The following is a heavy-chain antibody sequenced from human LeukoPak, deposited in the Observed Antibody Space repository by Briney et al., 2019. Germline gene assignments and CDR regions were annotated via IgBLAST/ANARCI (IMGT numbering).Heavy chain of an antibody. D-gene: IGHD6-6*01. J-gene: IGHJ6*02. CDR2: IIPILGIA. CDR1: GGTFSSYA. V-gene: IGHV1-69*04. Sequence: SVKVSCKASGGTFSSYAISWVRQAPGQGLEWMRRIIPILGIANYAQKFQGRVTITADKSTSTAYMELSSLRSEDTAVYYCARAARLNNYYYYGMDVWGQGTTVTVSS. CDR3: ARAARLNNYYYYGMDV.